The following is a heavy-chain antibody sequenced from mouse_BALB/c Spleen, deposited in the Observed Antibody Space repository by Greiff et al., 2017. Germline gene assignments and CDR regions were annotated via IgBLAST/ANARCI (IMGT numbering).Heavy chain of an antibody. CDR1: GYTFTSYW. J-gene: IGHJ3*01. V-gene: IGHV1-7*01. CDR3: APYYRYSWFAY. CDR2: INPSTGYT. Sequence: QVQLQQSGAELAKPGASVKMSCKASGYTFTSYWMHWVKQRPGQGLEWIGYINPSTGYTEYNQKFKDKATLTADKSSSTAYMQLSSLTSEDAAVYYCAPYYRYSWFAYWGQGTLVTVSA. D-gene: IGHD2-14*01.